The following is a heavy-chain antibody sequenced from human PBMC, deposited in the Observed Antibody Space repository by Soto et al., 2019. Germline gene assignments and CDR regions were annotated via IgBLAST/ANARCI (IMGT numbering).Heavy chain of an antibody. V-gene: IGHV4-59*08. D-gene: IGHD5-18*01. CDR3: ARSRGYSYPPDY. J-gene: IGHJ4*02. CDR1: GGSISSYY. CDR2: IYYSGST. Sequence: LSLTCTVSGGSISSYYWSWIRQPPGKGLEWIGYIYYSGSTNYNPSLKSRVTISVDTSKNQFSLKLSSVTAADTAVYYCARSRGYSYPPDYWGQGTLVTVSS.